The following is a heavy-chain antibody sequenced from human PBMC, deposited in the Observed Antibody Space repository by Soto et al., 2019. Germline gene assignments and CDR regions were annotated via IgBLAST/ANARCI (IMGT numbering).Heavy chain of an antibody. CDR1: GFTFSSYA. V-gene: IGHV3-30-3*01. CDR3: ARDRYYYGSGTLAYYYYGMDV. D-gene: IGHD3-10*01. CDR2: ISYDGSNK. J-gene: IGHJ6*02. Sequence: PGGSLRLSCAASGFTFSSYAMHWVRQAPGKGLEWVAVISYDGSNKYYADSVKGRFTISRDNSKNTLYLQMNSLRAEDTAVYYCARDRYYYGSGTLAYYYYGMDVWGQGTTVTVSS.